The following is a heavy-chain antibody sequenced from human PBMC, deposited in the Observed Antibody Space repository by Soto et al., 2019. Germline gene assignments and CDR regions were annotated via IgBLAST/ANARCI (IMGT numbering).Heavy chain of an antibody. V-gene: IGHV3-21*01. CDR1: GFTFSSYS. D-gene: IGHD1-26*01. J-gene: IGHJ5*02. CDR3: ARGSGCELLMNWFDP. CDR2: ISSSSSYI. Sequence: EVQLVESGGGLVKPGGSLRLSCAASGFTFSSYSMNWVRQAPGKGLEWVSSISSSSSYIYYADSVKGRFTISRDNAKNSLYLQMNSLRAEDTAVYYCARGSGCELLMNWFDPWGQGTLVTVSS.